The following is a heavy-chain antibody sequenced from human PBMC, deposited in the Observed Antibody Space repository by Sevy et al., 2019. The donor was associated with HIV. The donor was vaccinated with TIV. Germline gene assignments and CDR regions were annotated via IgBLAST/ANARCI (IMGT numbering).Heavy chain of an antibody. CDR3: PRADYGDYSGEFDY. CDR1: GITFSSHA. V-gene: IGHV3-30-3*01. J-gene: IGHJ4*02. CDR2: ISYDGSNK. D-gene: IGHD4-17*01. Sequence: LTCAASGITFSSHAMHWVRQARGKGLVWVTIISYDGSNKYYADSVKGRFTISRDNSKNTLYLQMNSLRAEDTAVYYCPRADYGDYSGEFDYWGQGTLVIVSS.